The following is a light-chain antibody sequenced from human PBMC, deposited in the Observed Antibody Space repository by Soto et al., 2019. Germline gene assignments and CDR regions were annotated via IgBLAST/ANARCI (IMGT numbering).Light chain of an antibody. V-gene: IGKV1-5*03. Sequence: DIQMTQSPSTLSASVGDRVTITCRASQTISSWLAWYQQKPGKAPKLLIYKASSLESGVPSRFSGSGSGTEFTLTISSLQPDDFATYYCQQYDSFSQTFGQWTKVQI. CDR2: KAS. J-gene: IGKJ1*01. CDR3: QQYDSFSQT. CDR1: QTISSW.